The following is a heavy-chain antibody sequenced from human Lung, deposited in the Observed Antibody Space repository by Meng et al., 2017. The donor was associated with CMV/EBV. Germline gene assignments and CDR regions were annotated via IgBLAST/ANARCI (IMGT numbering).Heavy chain of an antibody. CDR1: GFTFSDFA. CDR3: AKDRGSAWSFDY. D-gene: IGHD6-19*01. V-gene: IGHV3-23*03. J-gene: IGHJ4*02. CDR2: VYSGGDSA. Sequence: SCAASGFTFSDFAMTWVRQAPGRGLEWVSIVYSGGDSAYYANSVKGRFTMSRDNSKNTVYLQMNSLRAEDTAVYYCAKDRGSAWSFDYWGQGTLVTVSS.